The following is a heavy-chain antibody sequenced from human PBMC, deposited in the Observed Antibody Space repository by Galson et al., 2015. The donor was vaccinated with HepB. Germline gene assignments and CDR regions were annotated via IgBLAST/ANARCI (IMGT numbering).Heavy chain of an antibody. J-gene: IGHJ6*02. CDR1: EFTFSSYW. V-gene: IGHV3-7*03. CDR3: ARRISLVRGIITKPDYYYGMDV. CDR2: ITPDGSEK. Sequence: SLRLSCAASEFTFSSYWMNWVRQAPGKGLEWVANITPDGSEKYYVASLKGRFTLSRDNAKNSLYLQMDSLRAEDTAVDYCARRISLVRGIITKPDYYYGMDVWGQGTTVTVAS. D-gene: IGHD3-10*01.